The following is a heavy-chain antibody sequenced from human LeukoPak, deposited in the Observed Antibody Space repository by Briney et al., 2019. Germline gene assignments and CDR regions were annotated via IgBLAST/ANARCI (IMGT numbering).Heavy chain of an antibody. J-gene: IGHJ4*02. V-gene: IGHV4-34*01. Sequence: SETLSLTCAVYGGSFSGYYWSWIRQPPGKGLEWIGEINHSGSTNYNPSLKSRVTISVDMSKNQFSLNLSTVTAADTAVYYCARATVVTPFDYWGQGTLVTVSS. CDR3: ARATVVTPFDY. CDR2: INHSGST. D-gene: IGHD4-23*01. CDR1: GGSFSGYY.